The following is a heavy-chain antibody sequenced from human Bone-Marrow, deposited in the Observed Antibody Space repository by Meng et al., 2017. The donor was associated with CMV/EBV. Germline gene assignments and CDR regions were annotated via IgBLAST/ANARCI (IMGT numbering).Heavy chain of an antibody. CDR3: ARTYGGNIDY. CDR2: IYYTGST. Sequence: SETLSLTCTVSGDFITSNYWTWIRQPPGKGLEWIGYIYYTGSTHYNPSLKSRITISLDMSKNQFSLNLSSVTAADTAVYYCARTYGGNIDYWGQGTLVTVSS. CDR1: GDFITSNY. J-gene: IGHJ4*02. D-gene: IGHD4-23*01. V-gene: IGHV4-59*01.